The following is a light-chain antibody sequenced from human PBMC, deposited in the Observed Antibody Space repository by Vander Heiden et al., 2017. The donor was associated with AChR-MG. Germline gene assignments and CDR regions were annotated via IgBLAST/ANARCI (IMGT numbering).Light chain of an antibody. J-gene: IGKJ3*01. CDR2: SGS. CDR1: QSLLYSNGCNY. Sequence: DIVMTQSPPSLPVTPGERASISCRSSQSLLYSNGCNYMDSDRPNQRQSPEHPILSGSIRASGVPERFSGSGSGTDFTMKISRVEAEDVGIYYCMQAVQAFTFGPGTKVDVK. V-gene: IGKV2-28*01. CDR3: MQAVQAFT.